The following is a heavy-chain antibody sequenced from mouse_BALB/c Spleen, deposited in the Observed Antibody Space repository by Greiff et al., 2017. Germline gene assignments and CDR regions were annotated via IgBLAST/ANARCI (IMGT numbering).Heavy chain of an antibody. CDR1: GYSFTSYW. V-gene: IGHV1S127*01. CDR2: IDPSDSET. J-gene: IGHJ4*01. Sequence: VQLQQSGPQLVRPGASVKISCKASGYSFTSYWMHWVKQRPGQGLEWIGMIDPSDSETRLNQKFKDKATLTVDKSSSTAYMQLSSPTSEDSAVYYCARGYGSSSYAMDYWGQGTSVTVSS. D-gene: IGHD1-1*01. CDR3: ARGYGSSSYAMDY.